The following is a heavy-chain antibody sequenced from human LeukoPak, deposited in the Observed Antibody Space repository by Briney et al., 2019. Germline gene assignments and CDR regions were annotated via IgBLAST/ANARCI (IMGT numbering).Heavy chain of an antibody. CDR2: IYPGDSDT. V-gene: IGHV5-51*01. D-gene: IGHD5-18*01. CDR1: GYSFTSYW. CDR3: ARHGGYSYGYPLSGYYYYMDV. J-gene: IGHJ6*03. Sequence: GESLKISCKGSGYSFTSYWIGWVRQMPGKGLEWMGIIYPGDSDTRYSPSFQGQVTISADKSISTAYLQWGSLKASDTAMYYCARHGGYSYGYPLSGYYYYMDVWGKGTTVTVSS.